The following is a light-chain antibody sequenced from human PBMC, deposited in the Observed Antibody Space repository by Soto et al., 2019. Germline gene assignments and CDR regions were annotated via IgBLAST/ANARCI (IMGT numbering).Light chain of an antibody. CDR3: HQYDESAWT. J-gene: IGKJ1*01. CDR1: QSVSSSY. V-gene: IGKV3-20*01. CDR2: GAS. Sequence: EIVLTQSPGTLSLSPGERATLSCRASQSVSSSYFAWYQQKPGQAPRLLIYGASSRATGIPDRFSGSGSGTDFTLTVSRLEPEDLAVYYCHQYDESAWTFGQGTKVEIK.